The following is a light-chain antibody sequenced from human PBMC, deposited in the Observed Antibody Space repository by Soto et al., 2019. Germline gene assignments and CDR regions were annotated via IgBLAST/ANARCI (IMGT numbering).Light chain of an antibody. V-gene: IGLV4-69*01. CDR1: SGHSSYA. CDR2: LNSDGSH. J-gene: IGLJ2*01. Sequence: QSVLTQSPSASASLGASVKLTCTLSSGHSSYAIAWLQQQPEKGPRHLMKLNSDGSHNKGDGIPDLFSGSSSGAERYLAIASLQSEDEADYYCQNGSAGLVVFGGGTKLTVL. CDR3: QNGSAGLVV.